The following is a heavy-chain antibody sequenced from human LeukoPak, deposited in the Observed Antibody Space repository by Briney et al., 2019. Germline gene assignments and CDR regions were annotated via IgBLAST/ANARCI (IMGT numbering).Heavy chain of an antibody. D-gene: IGHD6-25*01. CDR1: GGSISSGGYS. J-gene: IGHJ6*02. CDR3: ARVDQQRAPYGMDV. V-gene: IGHV4-30-2*01. CDR2: IYHSGST. Sequence: SETLSLTCAVSGGSISSGGYSWNWIRQPPGKGLEWIGYIYHSGSTYYNPSLKSRVTISVDRSKNQFSLKLSSVTAADTAVYYCARVDQQRAPYGMDVWGQGTTVTVSS.